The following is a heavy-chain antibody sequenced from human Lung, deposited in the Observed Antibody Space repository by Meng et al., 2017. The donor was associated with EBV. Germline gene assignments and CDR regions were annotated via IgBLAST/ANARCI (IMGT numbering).Heavy chain of an antibody. Sequence: VPESGPGCVKPWGTVSLTCTVSGGCITGGSYYAGSIRQPPGKGLEWIGSTYYSGRTYYNPSLKSGASISLDTSKNQFSLMLTSVTAADTAVYYCASPGRYYDSSGYLGDFDSWGQGTLVTVSS. D-gene: IGHD3-22*01. CDR1: GGCITGGSYY. V-gene: IGHV4-39*07. CDR3: ASPGRYYDSSGYLGDFDS. CDR2: TYYSGRT. J-gene: IGHJ4*02.